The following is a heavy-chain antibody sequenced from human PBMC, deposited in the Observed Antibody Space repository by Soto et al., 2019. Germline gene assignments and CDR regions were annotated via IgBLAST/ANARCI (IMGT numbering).Heavy chain of an antibody. Sequence: QITLKESGPTLVKPTQTLTLTCTFSGFSLSSTRVAVGWIRQPPGKALEWLALIYWDDDKRYSPFLKSRLTNXXXTXETQVVLTMTNMDPVDTATYYCAHSVVAGLGYYFDYWGQGTLVTVSS. CDR3: AHSVVAGLGYYFDY. J-gene: IGHJ4*02. D-gene: IGHD6-19*01. CDR1: GFSLSSTRVA. CDR2: IYWDDDK. V-gene: IGHV2-5*02.